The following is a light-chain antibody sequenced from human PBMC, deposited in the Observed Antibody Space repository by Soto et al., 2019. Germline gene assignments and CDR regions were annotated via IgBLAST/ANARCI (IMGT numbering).Light chain of an antibody. Sequence: DIQMTQSPSSLSASVGDRVTITCRASQNINRTLDWYQQRPGKAPELLISAASSLQSGVPSRFSGCGSGTDFTLTISSLQPEDFATYYCQQIYNYPRTFGQGTQVEIK. CDR1: QNINRT. J-gene: IGKJ1*01. CDR2: AAS. CDR3: QQIYNYPRT. V-gene: IGKV1-39*01.